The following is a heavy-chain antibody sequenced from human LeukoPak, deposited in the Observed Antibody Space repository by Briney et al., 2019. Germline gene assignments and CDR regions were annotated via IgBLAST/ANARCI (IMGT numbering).Heavy chain of an antibody. Sequence: SETLSLTCTVSGGSISSQCWSWVRQPPGKRPESIGYMSYSGSTNYYPSLKSRVTISLDKSKNQFSLTLSSLAAADTAVYYCVIFSPGSNWFDAWGQGSLVTVSS. D-gene: IGHD3-9*01. CDR2: MSYSGST. CDR1: GGSISSQC. CDR3: VIFSPGSNWFDA. J-gene: IGHJ5*02. V-gene: IGHV4-59*11.